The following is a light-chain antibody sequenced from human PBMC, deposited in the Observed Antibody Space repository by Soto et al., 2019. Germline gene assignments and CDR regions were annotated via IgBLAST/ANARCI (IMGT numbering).Light chain of an antibody. CDR3: QQYGSSLSIT. CDR2: GAS. CDR1: QSVSSTY. V-gene: IGKV3-20*01. Sequence: EIGLTQSPGTLSLSPGERATLSCRASQSVSSTYLIWYQQKPGQAPRLLIYGASSRATGVPDRFSGGGSGTDFTLTISRLEPEDFAVYYCQQYGSSLSITFGQGTRLEIK. J-gene: IGKJ5*01.